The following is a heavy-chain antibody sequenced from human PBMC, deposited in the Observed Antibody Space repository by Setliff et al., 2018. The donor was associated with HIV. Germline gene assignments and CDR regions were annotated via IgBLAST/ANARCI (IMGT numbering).Heavy chain of an antibody. D-gene: IGHD2-21*02. CDR1: GGTFSNYA. CDR2: VIPIFGAA. Sequence: SVKVSCKASGGTFSNYAFSWVRQAPGQGLEWMGGVIPIFGAANYAQKFQARVTITTDESTNTAYMELTSLRSDDSAVYFCARGLRARPRLRGFYHYGMDVWGQGTTVTVSS. J-gene: IGHJ6*02. CDR3: ARGLRARPRLRGFYHYGMDV. V-gene: IGHV1-69*05.